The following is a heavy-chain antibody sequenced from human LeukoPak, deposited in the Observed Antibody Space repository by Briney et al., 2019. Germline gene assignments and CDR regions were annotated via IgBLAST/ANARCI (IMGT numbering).Heavy chain of an antibody. V-gene: IGHV1-2*02. CDR2: INPNSGGT. Sequence: GDSVKVSCKASGYTFTGDYMHWVRQAPGQGLEWMGWINPNSGGTNYAQKFQGRVTMTRDTSISTAYMELSRLRSDDTAVYYCAREATMVRSAWFDPWGQGTLVTVSS. J-gene: IGHJ5*02. CDR1: GYTFTGDY. D-gene: IGHD3-10*01. CDR3: AREATMVRSAWFDP.